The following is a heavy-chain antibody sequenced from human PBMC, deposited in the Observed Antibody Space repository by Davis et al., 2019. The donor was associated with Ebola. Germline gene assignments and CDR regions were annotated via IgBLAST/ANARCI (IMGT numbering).Heavy chain of an antibody. CDR2: FDPEDGET. CDR1: GYTLTDLS. V-gene: IGHV1-24*01. CDR3: ARENYSNYRGPHYDY. J-gene: IGHJ4*02. Sequence: ASVKVSCKVSGYTLTDLSMHWVRQAPGKGLEWMGGFDPEDGETIYAQKFQGRVTMTEDTSTDIAYMELSSLRSEDTAVYYCARENYSNYRGPHYDYWGQGTLVTVSS. D-gene: IGHD4-11*01.